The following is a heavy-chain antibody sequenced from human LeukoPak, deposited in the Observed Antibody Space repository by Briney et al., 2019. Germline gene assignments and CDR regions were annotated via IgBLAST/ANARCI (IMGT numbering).Heavy chain of an antibody. CDR2: ISYDGSNE. V-gene: IGHV3-30*03. D-gene: IGHD6-6*01. CDR3: ARDLGVGAYLLFDYISSGLDS. J-gene: IGHJ4*02. Sequence: PGGSLKLSCAASGFTFSSYGMHWVRQAPGKGLEWVAVISYDGSNEYFVDSVKGRFTISGDNSRNTLYLQMNSLRPEDTAVYFCARDLGVGAYLLFDYISSGLDSWGQGTLVTVSS. CDR1: GFTFSSYG.